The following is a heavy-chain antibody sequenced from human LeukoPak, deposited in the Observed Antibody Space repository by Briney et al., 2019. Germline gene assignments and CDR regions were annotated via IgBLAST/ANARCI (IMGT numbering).Heavy chain of an antibody. CDR1: GYTFTTYA. J-gene: IGHJ3*02. V-gene: IGHV1-3*04. CDR3: ATAPFSGSYYGAFDI. D-gene: IGHD1-26*01. Sequence: GASVKVSCKTSGYTFTTYAVHWVRQAPGQRLEWMGWINTGNGNTKYSQKFQGRVTFTRDTSASTAYMELSGLTSEDTAVYYCATAPFSGSYYGAFDIWGQGTMVTVSS. CDR2: INTGNGNT.